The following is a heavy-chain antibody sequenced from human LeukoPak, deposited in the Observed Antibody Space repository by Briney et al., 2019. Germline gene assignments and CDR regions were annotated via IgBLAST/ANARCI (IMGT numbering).Heavy chain of an antibody. CDR1: GYTFTGYY. Sequence: ASVKVSCKASGYTFTGYYMHWVRQAPGQGLEWMGWINPNSGGTNYAQKFQGRVTMTRDTSISTAYMELSRLRSDDTAVHYCARVRSSGWFIFDYWGQGTLVTVSS. CDR2: INPNSGGT. J-gene: IGHJ4*02. D-gene: IGHD6-19*01. CDR3: ARVRSSGWFIFDY. V-gene: IGHV1-2*02.